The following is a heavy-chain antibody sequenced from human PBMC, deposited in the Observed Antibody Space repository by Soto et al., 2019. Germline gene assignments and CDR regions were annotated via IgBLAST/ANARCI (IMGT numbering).Heavy chain of an antibody. CDR2: DTPPHNT. Sequence: EVQLVESGGGLVQPGGSLRLSWAASGFSLINHNMHWVRQTAGKGMEWVSVDTPPHNTFYFGPVKGRFTIPTDNARNSLYLQMSNLRVEDTAVYYCARDGMSGSPYGFDIWGQGTLVTVSS. D-gene: IGHD2-15*01. CDR1: GFSLINHN. CDR3: ARDGMSGSPYGFDI. J-gene: IGHJ3*02. V-gene: IGHV3-13*01.